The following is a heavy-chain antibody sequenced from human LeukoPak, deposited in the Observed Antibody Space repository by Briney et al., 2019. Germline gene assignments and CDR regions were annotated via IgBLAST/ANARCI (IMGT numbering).Heavy chain of an antibody. J-gene: IGHJ4*02. CDR3: TREVPHGYSGYDSRDY. V-gene: IGHV3-21*01. D-gene: IGHD5-12*01. CDR2: ISSSSSHT. CDR1: GFTFSTYN. Sequence: PGGSLRLSCAASGFTFSTYNMNWVRQAPRKGLEWVSSISSSSSHTYYIDSVKGRFSISRDNTMNSLYLQMNSLRAEDTAVYYCTREVPHGYSGYDSRDYWGQGTLVTVSS.